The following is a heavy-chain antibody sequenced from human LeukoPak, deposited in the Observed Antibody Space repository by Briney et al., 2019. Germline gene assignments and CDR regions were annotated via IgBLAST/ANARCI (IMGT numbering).Heavy chain of an antibody. CDR3: ARGVYIAAAQYGY. J-gene: IGHJ4*02. V-gene: IGHV4-59*01. D-gene: IGHD6-13*01. Sequence: PSETLSLTCTVTGGSINSYYWGWIRQPPGKGLEWIGYIYYSGATNYNPSLKSRVTISVDTSKNQFSLKLNSVTAADTAVYYCARGVYIAAAQYGYWGQGTLVTVSS. CDR2: IYYSGAT. CDR1: GGSINSYY.